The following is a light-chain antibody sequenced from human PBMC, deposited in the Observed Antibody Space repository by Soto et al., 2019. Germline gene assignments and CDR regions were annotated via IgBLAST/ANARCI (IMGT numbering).Light chain of an antibody. CDR3: QSYDISLSGWV. V-gene: IGLV1-40*01. J-gene: IGLJ2*01. CDR1: SSNIGAGYD. Sequence: QSVLTQPPSVSGAPGRRVTISCTGSSSNIGAGYDVHWYQQLPGTAPKLLIYGNSNRPSGVPDRFSGSKSSTSASLAITGLQAEDEADYYCQSYDISLSGWVFGGGTKVTVL. CDR2: GNS.